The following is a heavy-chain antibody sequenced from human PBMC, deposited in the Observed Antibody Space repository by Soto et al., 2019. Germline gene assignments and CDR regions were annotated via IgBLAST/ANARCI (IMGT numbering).Heavy chain of an antibody. CDR2: ISYDGSNK. CDR1: GFTFSSYA. J-gene: IGHJ5*02. CDR3: AREGQINWLDP. Sequence: QVQLVESGGGVVQPGRSLRLSCAASGFTFSSYAMHWVRQAPGKGLEWVAVISYDGSNKYYADSVKGRFTISRDNSKNTLYLQMNSLRAEDTAVYYCAREGQINWLDPWGQGTLVTVSS. V-gene: IGHV3-30-3*01.